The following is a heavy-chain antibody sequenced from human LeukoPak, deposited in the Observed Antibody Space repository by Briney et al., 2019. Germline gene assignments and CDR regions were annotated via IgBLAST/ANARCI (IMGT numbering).Heavy chain of an antibody. J-gene: IGHJ5*02. Sequence: GASVKVSCKASGYTFTGYYMHWVRQAPGQGLEWMGWINPNSGGTNYAQKFQGWVTMTRDTSISTAYMELSRLRSDDTAVYYCARGPPLRPGGVWFDPWGQGTLVTVSS. CDR3: ARGPPLRPGGVWFDP. CDR2: INPNSGGT. D-gene: IGHD2-8*02. V-gene: IGHV1-2*04. CDR1: GYTFTGYY.